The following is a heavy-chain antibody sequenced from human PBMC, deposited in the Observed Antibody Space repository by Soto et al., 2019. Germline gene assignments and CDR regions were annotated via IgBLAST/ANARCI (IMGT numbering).Heavy chain of an antibody. CDR3: ARDGRAFSIFGETMDV. J-gene: IGHJ6*02. CDR1: GFTFTNYA. CDR2: ISAYSGDT. Sequence: ASVKVSCKTSGFTFTNYAINWVRQAPGQGLQWMGWISAYSGDTKYAQRFQDRLTVTTDPSTTTADMGLRSLRSDDTAVYYCARDGRAFSIFGETMDVWGQGTTVTVSS. V-gene: IGHV1-18*01. D-gene: IGHD3-3*01.